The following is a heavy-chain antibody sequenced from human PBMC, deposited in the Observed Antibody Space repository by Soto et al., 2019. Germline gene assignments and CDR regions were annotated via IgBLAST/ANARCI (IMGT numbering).Heavy chain of an antibody. CDR3: ARRRVPEY. V-gene: IGHV3-48*03. CDR1: GFTFSNFD. D-gene: IGHD3-3*01. J-gene: IGHJ4*02. Sequence: PCGSLRLSCAASGFTFSNFDINWVRQAPGKVLEWVSYISASGSTIYYADSVKGRFTISRDNAKNSLSLQMNTLRAEARAVYYCARRRVPEYWGQGTLVTVCS. CDR2: ISASGSTI.